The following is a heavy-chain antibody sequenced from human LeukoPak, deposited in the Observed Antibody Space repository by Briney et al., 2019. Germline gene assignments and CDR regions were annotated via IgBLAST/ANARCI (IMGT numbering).Heavy chain of an antibody. CDR2: ISAGNGNT. CDR3: ARDSGSGSNDY. V-gene: IGHV1-3*01. CDR1: GYTFTSYA. J-gene: IGHJ4*02. Sequence: ASVTVSCKSSGYTFTSYAIHWVRPAPGQRLEWMGWISAGNGNTKYSQNFQGRVTSISNTSATTAFMELSSLRSEDAAVYYCARDSGSGSNDYWGQGTLVTVSS. D-gene: IGHD1-26*01.